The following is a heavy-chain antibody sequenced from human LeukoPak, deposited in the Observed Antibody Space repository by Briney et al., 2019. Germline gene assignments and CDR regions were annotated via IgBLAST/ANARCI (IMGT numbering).Heavy chain of an antibody. D-gene: IGHD5-18*01. J-gene: IGHJ4*02. CDR3: AKAYHLHSYLSSFGHC. Sequence: GGSLRLSCEASGFTFSDYAMHWVRQAPGKGLEWVALISRDGSDEKCADSVRGRFTISRDNSKNTLYLQMNSLRAEDTAVYYYAKAYHLHSYLSSFGHCWGQGTLVTVSS. CDR1: GFTFSDYA. V-gene: IGHV3-30*18. CDR2: ISRDGSDE.